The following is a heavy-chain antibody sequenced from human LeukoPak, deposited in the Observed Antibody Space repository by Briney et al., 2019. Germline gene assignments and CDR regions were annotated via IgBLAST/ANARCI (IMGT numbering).Heavy chain of an antibody. CDR1: GYSFTNYW. D-gene: IGHD2-2*01. CDR3: ARLGCSSTSCYDGFGP. V-gene: IGHV5-51*01. CDR2: IYPGDSDT. Sequence: GESLKISFRGSGYSFTNYWIGWVRPMPGKGREGMGIIYPGDSDTRYSPSFQGQVTISPDKSISPAYLQWSSLKASDTAMYYCARLGCSSTSCYDGFGPWGQGTLVTVSS. J-gene: IGHJ5*02.